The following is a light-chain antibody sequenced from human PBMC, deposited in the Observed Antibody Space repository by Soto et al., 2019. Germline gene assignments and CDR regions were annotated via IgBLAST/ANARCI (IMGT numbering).Light chain of an antibody. CDR3: QQYGSSPWT. CDR1: QSVSNNF. J-gene: IGKJ1*01. V-gene: IGKV3-20*01. Sequence: EIVLTQSPGTLSLSPGERATLSCRASQSVSNNFLGWYQQKPGQAPRLLIYGASSRATDIPDRFSGSGSATDFTLTISRLEPEDFAVYYCQQYGSSPWTFGQGTKVEIK. CDR2: GAS.